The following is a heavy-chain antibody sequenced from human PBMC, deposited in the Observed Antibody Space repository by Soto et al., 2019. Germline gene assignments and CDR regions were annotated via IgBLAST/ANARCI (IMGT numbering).Heavy chain of an antibody. CDR2: MNANSGNT. CDR3: ARVTPNSSSWYNWFDP. J-gene: IGHJ5*02. Sequence: ASVKVSCKASGYTFTSYDINWVRQATGQGLEWMGWMNANSGNTGYAQKFQGRVTITRDTSASTAYMELSSLRSEDTAVYYCARVTPNSSSWYNWFDPWGQGTLVTVSS. D-gene: IGHD6-6*01. V-gene: IGHV1-8*01. CDR1: GYTFTSYD.